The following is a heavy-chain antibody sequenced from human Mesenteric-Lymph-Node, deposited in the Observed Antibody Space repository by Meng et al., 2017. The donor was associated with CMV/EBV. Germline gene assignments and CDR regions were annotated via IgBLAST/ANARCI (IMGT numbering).Heavy chain of an antibody. Sequence: GESLKISCAASGFSFSRYEMNWVRQAPGRGLEWVSSISGVGDLTYYADSVKGRFTISRDNSKNTLYLQMNGLRAEDTAVYYCATRSGYYYVDAFDIWGQGTMVTVSS. CDR3: ATRSGYYYVDAFDI. V-gene: IGHV3-23*01. CDR2: ISGVGDLT. J-gene: IGHJ3*02. CDR1: GFSFSRYE. D-gene: IGHD3-22*01.